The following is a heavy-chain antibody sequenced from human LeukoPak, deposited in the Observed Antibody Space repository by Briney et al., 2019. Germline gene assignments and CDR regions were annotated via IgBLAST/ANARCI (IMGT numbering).Heavy chain of an antibody. CDR2: ISFSSTHI. V-gene: IGHV3-21*06. CDR3: ARDPGVSS. CDR1: GFIFSNYG. J-gene: IGHJ4*02. Sequence: GGSLRLSCAASGFIFSNYGMSWVRQAPGKGLEWVSSISFSSTHIYYADSIQGRFTISRDNAENSLYLQMNSLRAEDTAVYYCARDPGVSSWGQGTLVTVSS.